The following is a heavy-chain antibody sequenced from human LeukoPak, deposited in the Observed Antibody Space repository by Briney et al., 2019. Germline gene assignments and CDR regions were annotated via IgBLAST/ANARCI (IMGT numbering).Heavy chain of an antibody. Sequence: SETLSLTCTVSGGSISSGGYYWSWIRQHPGKGLEWIGYIYYSGSTYYNPSLKSRVTISVDTSKNQFSLKLSSVTAADTAVYYCAREYSGYEGPYLDYWGQGTLVTVSS. CDR2: IYYSGST. CDR1: GGSISSGGYY. V-gene: IGHV4-30-4*08. CDR3: AREYSGYEGPYLDY. J-gene: IGHJ4*02. D-gene: IGHD5-12*01.